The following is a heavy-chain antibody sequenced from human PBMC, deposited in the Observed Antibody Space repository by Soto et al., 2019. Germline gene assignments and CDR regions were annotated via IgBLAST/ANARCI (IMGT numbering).Heavy chain of an antibody. CDR2: IILIADIT. Sequence: QVQLVQSGAEVKKPGSSVKVSCKASGGTFSRFTINWVRQAPGQGLEWMGRIILIADITNYTQKFQGRVNITVDKSSTTAYMELSSLRSDDTAVYYCARGSTIVRGAPSWFDPWGQGTLVTVSS. V-gene: IGHV1-69*02. J-gene: IGHJ5*02. CDR3: ARGSTIVRGAPSWFDP. D-gene: IGHD3-10*01. CDR1: GGTFSRFT.